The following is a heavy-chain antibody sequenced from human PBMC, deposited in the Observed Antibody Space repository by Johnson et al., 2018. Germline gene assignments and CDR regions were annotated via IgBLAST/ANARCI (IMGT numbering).Heavy chain of an antibody. J-gene: IGHJ6*03. CDR1: KFIFSTYT. CDR3: AKAVVGARPWYYYYMDV. V-gene: IGHV3-30-3*01. D-gene: IGHD6-6*01. CDR2: ISDDGNIK. Sequence: QVQLVESGGGVVQPGRSLRLSCEASKFIFSTYTMNWVRQAPGKGLAWVAVISDDGNIKHYADSVKGRLTNSRDNSKPTLYLQMNSLRAEDTALYYSAKAVVGARPWYYYYMDVWGKGTTVTVSS.